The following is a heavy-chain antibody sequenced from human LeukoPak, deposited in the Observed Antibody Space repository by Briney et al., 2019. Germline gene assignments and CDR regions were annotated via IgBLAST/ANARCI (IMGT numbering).Heavy chain of an antibody. CDR1: GGSISSGDYY. CDR2: IYYSGST. J-gene: IGHJ4*02. CDR3: ARSRSYDILTGELDTFDY. V-gene: IGHV4-30-4*01. Sequence: PSQTLSLTCTVSGGSISSGDYYWSWIRQPPGKGLEWIGYIYYSGSTYYNPSLKSRVTISVDTSKNQFSLKLSSVTAADTAVYYCARSRSYDILTGELDTFDYWGQGTLVTVSS. D-gene: IGHD3-9*01.